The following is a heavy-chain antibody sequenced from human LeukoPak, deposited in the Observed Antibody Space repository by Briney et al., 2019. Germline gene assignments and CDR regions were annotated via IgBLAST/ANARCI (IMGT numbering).Heavy chain of an antibody. D-gene: IGHD6-19*01. V-gene: IGHV3-21*04. Sequence: PGGSLRLSCAASGFTFSSYSMNWVRQAPGKGLEWVSSISSSSSYIYYADSVKGRFTISRDNAKNSLYLQMNSLRAEDTALYYCARVGSSGWYPVGMSDYWGQGTLVTVSS. CDR3: ARVGSSGWYPVGMSDY. CDR2: ISSSSSYI. J-gene: IGHJ4*02. CDR1: GFTFSSYS.